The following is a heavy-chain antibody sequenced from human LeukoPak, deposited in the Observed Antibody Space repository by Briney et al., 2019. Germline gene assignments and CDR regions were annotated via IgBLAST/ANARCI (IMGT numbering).Heavy chain of an antibody. Sequence: GGSLRLSCAASGFTFSSYEMNWVRQAPGKGLEWVSYISSSGSTIYYADSVKGRFTISRDNAKNSLYLQMNSLRAEDTAVYYCARNRRGIVVVTAIDYWGQGTLVTVSS. J-gene: IGHJ4*02. V-gene: IGHV3-48*03. D-gene: IGHD2-21*02. CDR1: GFTFSSYE. CDR3: ARNRRGIVVVTAIDY. CDR2: ISSSGSTI.